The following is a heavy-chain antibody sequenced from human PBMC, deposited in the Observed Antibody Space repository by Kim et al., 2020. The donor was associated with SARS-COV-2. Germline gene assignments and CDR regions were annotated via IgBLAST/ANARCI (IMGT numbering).Heavy chain of an antibody. CDR2: IKQDGSEK. V-gene: IGHV3-7*01. D-gene: IGHD3-22*01. CDR1: GFIFKSYW. CDR3: ARVAADSSGPDYVALYYYYHGMDA. J-gene: IGHJ6*02. Sequence: GGSLRLSCAASGFIFKSYWMSWVRQAPGKGLEWVANIKQDGSEKYSVDSVKGRFTISRDNAKNSLYLQMNSLRAEDTAVYYCARVAADSSGPDYVALYYYYHGMDAWGQGATVTVSS.